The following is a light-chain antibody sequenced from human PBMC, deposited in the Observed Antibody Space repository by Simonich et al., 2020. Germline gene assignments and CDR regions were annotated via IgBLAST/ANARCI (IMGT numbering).Light chain of an antibody. CDR2: AAS. V-gene: IGKV1-8*01. Sequence: AIRMTQSTSSLSASTGERVTITCQASQGISSYLAWYQQKPWKAPKLLIYAASNLQGGVPSRFIGSGSGTDFTLTISCLQSEDFATYYCQQYYSYPYTFGQGTKLEIK. CDR3: QQYYSYPYT. J-gene: IGKJ2*01. CDR1: QGISSY.